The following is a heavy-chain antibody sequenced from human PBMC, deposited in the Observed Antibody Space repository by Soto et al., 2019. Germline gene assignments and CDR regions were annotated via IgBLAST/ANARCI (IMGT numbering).Heavy chain of an antibody. V-gene: IGHV1-8*01. CDR1: GYTFTSYD. Sequence: GASVKVSCKASGYTFTSYDINWVRQATGQGLEWMGWMNPNSGNTGYAQKFQGRVTMTRNTSISTAYMELSSLRSEVTAVYYCARQATMVRGVIGYYYYYYMDVWGKGTTVTVSS. J-gene: IGHJ6*03. D-gene: IGHD3-10*01. CDR3: ARQATMVRGVIGYYYYYYMDV. CDR2: MNPNSGNT.